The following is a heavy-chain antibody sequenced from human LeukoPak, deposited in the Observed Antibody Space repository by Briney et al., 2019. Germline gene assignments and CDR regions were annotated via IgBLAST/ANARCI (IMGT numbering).Heavy chain of an antibody. CDR3: AKTGQWLVEGYFDY. J-gene: IGHJ4*02. CDR2: ISGSGGST. Sequence: GGPLRLSCAASGFTFSSYAMSWVRQAPGKGLEWVSAISGSGGSTYYADSVKGRFTISRDNSKNTLYLQMNSLRAEDTAVYYCAKTGQWLVEGYFDYWGQGTLVTVSS. D-gene: IGHD6-19*01. V-gene: IGHV3-23*01. CDR1: GFTFSSYA.